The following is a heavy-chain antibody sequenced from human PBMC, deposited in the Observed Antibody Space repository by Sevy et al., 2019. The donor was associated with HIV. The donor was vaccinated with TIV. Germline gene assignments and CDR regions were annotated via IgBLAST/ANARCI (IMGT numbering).Heavy chain of an antibody. Sequence: SETLSLTCTISGGSINDHYWSWIQQPPGKGLEWIGYFSDSGTTNYNPSLKSRVTISVDTSKNHFSLKLTSVTAADTAIYYCTKTHGGYYFDYWGQGTPVTVSS. J-gene: IGHJ4*02. CDR3: TKTHGGYYFDY. CDR2: FSDSGTT. D-gene: IGHD3-16*01. CDR1: GGSINDHY. V-gene: IGHV4-59*11.